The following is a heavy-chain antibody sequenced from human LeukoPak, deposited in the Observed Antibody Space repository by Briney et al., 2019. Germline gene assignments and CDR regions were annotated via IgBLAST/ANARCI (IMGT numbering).Heavy chain of an antibody. J-gene: IGHJ1*01. D-gene: IGHD3-22*01. V-gene: IGHV1-18*01. CDR2: ISAYNGNT. CDR3: AREGHSPGLRWPYYYDSSGYYPAEYFQH. CDR1: GYTFTSYG. Sequence: ASVKVSCKASGYTFTSYGISWVRQAPGQGLEWMGWISAYNGNTNYAQKLQGRVTMTTDTSTSTAYMELRSLRSDDTAVYYCAREGHSPGLRWPYYYDSSGYYPAEYFQHWGQGTLVTVSS.